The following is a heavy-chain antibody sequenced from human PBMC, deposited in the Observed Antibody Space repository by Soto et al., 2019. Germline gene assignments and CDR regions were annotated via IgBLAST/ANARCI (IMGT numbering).Heavy chain of an antibody. CDR3: ARNLDECNSDNCYASSPGDS. J-gene: IGHJ5*01. CDR2: INPRNDYI. Sequence: GASVKVSCKTSGYTFITYYIHWVRQAPGQGLEWMGVINPRNDYIKYAEKFQDRITMTRDTSTSTVYMELNSLRSEDTAVYYCARNLDECNSDNCYASSPGDSWGQGTLVTVSS. CDR1: GYTFITYY. D-gene: IGHD2-2*01. V-gene: IGHV1-46*01.